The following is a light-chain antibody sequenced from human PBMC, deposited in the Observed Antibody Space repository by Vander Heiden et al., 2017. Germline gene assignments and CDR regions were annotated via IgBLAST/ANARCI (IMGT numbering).Light chain of an antibody. CDR3: CSYAGSSTSWV. V-gene: IGLV2-23*01. CDR1: RSDVGSYNL. J-gene: IGLJ3*02. Sequence: QSALTQPASASASPGPSITISCTGTRSDVGSYNLVSWYQKHPGKAPKLMIYEGSKRPAGVAKRFSGSKSGNTASLTISGLQAEDEADYYCCSYAGSSTSWVFGGGTKLTVL. CDR2: EGS.